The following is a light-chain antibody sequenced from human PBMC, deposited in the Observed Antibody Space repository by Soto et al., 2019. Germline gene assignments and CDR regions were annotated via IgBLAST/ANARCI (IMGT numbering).Light chain of an antibody. CDR1: SSDVGSYKD. J-gene: IGLJ1*01. Sequence: ALTQPRSVSGSPGQSVTISCTGTSSDVGSYKDVSWYQHHPGKVPKLMIYDVSERPSGVPDRFSGSKSGNTASLTISGLQAEDGANYYCCAYADTFYVFGTGTKVTVL. CDR3: CAYADTFYV. CDR2: DVS. V-gene: IGLV2-11*01.